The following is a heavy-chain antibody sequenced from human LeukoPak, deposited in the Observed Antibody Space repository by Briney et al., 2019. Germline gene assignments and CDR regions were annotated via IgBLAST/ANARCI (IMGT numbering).Heavy chain of an antibody. CDR2: IYYSGST. J-gene: IGHJ6*02. D-gene: IGHD1-26*01. Sequence: PSETLSLTCTVSGGSISSYYWSWIRQPPGKGLEWIGYIYYSGSTNYNPSLKSRVTISVDTSKNQFSLKLSSVTAADTAVYYCASSNSGSFTGGMDVWGQGTTVTVSS. V-gene: IGHV4-59*01. CDR3: ASSNSGSFTGGMDV. CDR1: GGSISSYY.